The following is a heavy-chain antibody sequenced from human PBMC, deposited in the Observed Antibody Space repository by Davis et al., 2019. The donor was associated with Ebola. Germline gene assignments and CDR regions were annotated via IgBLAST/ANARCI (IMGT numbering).Heavy chain of an antibody. J-gene: IGHJ6*02. V-gene: IGHV3-74*01. D-gene: IGHD2-2*01. CDR3: AKRRRMYCSANSCGGLDV. CDR2: ISPDGSGT. Sequence: PGGSLRLSCAASGFSFSNWWMHWVRLVPGKGLVWVSRISPDGSGTNYADSVRGRFTISRDNAKNTVYRQMNSLRAEDTALYYCAKRRRMYCSANSCGGLDVWGQGTTVTVSS. CDR1: GFSFSNWW.